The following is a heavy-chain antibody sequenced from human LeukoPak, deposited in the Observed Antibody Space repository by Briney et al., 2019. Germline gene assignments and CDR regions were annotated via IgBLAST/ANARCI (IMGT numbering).Heavy chain of an antibody. D-gene: IGHD6-19*01. Sequence: GGSLRLSCAASGSTFSSYDMHWVRQATGKGLEWVSAIGTAGDTYYPGSVKGRFTISRENAKNSLYLQMNSLRAGDTAVYYCARGYSSGWYGLHFDYWGQGTLVTVSS. J-gene: IGHJ4*02. CDR3: ARGYSSGWYGLHFDY. CDR1: GSTFSSYD. CDR2: IGTAGDT. V-gene: IGHV3-13*01.